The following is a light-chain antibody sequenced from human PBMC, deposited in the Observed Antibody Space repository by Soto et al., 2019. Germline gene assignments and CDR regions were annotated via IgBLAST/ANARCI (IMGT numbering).Light chain of an antibody. CDR1: QSLSSSY. V-gene: IGKV3-20*01. CDR2: GAF. Sequence: EIGVSQSAVTLSLNQGERATLSCRACQSLSSSYFAWYQHKPGQGPRLLIYGAFTRATGIPDRFSGSGSGTDFTLTISRLEPEDFPVYYCQQHETLITFAHGTRLEIK. CDR3: QQHETLIT. J-gene: IGKJ5*01.